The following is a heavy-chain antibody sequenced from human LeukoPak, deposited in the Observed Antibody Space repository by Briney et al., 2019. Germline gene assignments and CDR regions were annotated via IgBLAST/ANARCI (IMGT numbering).Heavy chain of an antibody. CDR2: ISSSTSYI. CDR3: ARAGGSAVSHSDY. D-gene: IGHD3-10*01. CDR1: GFTFSSYS. Sequence: GGSLRLSCAASGFTFSSYSMNWIRQAPGKGLEWVSSISSSTSYIYYADSVKGRFTISKDNAKNSLYLQMNSLRAEDTAVYYCARAGGSAVSHSDYWGQGTLVTVSS. V-gene: IGHV3-21*01. J-gene: IGHJ4*02.